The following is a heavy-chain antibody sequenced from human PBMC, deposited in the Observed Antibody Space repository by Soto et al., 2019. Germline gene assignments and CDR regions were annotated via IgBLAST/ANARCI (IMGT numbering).Heavy chain of an antibody. Sequence: QVQLQESGPGLVKPSQTLSLTCTVSGGSISSGGYYWSWIRQHPGKGLEWIGYIYYSGSTYYNPSLKGPVTISVDTSNNQFSLQLSSVTAAATAVYYCAGIYSGSPGGTLRYWGQGTLVTVSS. CDR3: AGIYSGSPGGTLRY. D-gene: IGHD1-26*01. V-gene: IGHV4-31*01. CDR1: GGSISSGGYY. J-gene: IGHJ4*02. CDR2: IYYSGST.